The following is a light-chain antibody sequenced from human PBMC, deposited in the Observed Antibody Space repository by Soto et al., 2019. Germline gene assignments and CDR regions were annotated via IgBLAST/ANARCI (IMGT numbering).Light chain of an antibody. CDR3: QQYGSSPPIT. J-gene: IGKJ5*01. CDR1: QSVSSSY. Sequence: CTQTVDTLAVSPGDKTTLSCRAIQSVSSSYLAWYQQKPGQAPRLLIYGASSRATGIPDRFSGSGSGTDFTLTISRLEPEDFAVYYCQQYGSSPPITFGQRTRLEI. CDR2: GAS. V-gene: IGKV3-20*01.